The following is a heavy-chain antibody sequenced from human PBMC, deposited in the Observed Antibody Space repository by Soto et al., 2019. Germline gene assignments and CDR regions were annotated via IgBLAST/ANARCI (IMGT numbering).Heavy chain of an antibody. J-gene: IGHJ6*02. Sequence: ASVKVSSKASGYTFTSYDINWVRQATGQGLEWMGWMNPNSGNTGYAQKFQGRVTMTRNTSISTAYMELSSLRSEDTAVYYCARAYCSGGSCQTNYYYYYGMDVWGQGTTVTVSS. CDR2: MNPNSGNT. D-gene: IGHD2-15*01. V-gene: IGHV1-8*01. CDR3: ARAYCSGGSCQTNYYYYYGMDV. CDR1: GYTFTSYD.